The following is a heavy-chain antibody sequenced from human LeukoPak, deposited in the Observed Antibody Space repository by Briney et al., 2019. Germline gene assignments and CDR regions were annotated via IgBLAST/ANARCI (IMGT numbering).Heavy chain of an antibody. CDR2: ISGSGGST. Sequence: GGSLRLSCAASGFTSSSYAMSWVRQAPGKGLEWVSVISGSGGSTYYADSVKGRFTISRDNSKNTLYLQMNSLRAEDTAVYYCAKAYSGSSPRYYFDYWGQGTLVTVSS. CDR1: GFTSSSYA. D-gene: IGHD1-26*01. CDR3: AKAYSGSSPRYYFDY. J-gene: IGHJ4*02. V-gene: IGHV3-23*01.